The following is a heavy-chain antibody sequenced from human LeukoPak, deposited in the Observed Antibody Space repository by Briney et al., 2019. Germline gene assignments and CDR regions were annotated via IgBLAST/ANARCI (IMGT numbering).Heavy chain of an antibody. V-gene: IGHV4-59*01. CDR3: ARAGIGGSGSYYWEYYFDY. D-gene: IGHD3-10*01. J-gene: IGHJ4*02. CDR2: IYYSGST. Sequence: PSETLSLTCTVSGGSISSYYWSWIRQPPGKGLEWIGHIYYSGSTNYNPSLKSRVTISVDTSKNQFSLKLSSVTAADTAVYYCARAGIGGSGSYYWEYYFDYWGQGTLVTVSS. CDR1: GGSISSYY.